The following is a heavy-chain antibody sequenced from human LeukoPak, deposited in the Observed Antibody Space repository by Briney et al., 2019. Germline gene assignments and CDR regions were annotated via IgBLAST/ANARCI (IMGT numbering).Heavy chain of an antibody. CDR1: GFTFDDYA. CDR2: INWNSGST. D-gene: IGHD5/OR15-5a*01. Sequence: GGSLRLSCAASGFTFDDYAMHWVRQAPGKGLEWVSGINWNSGSTGYADSVKGRFTISRDNAKNSLYLQMNSLRAEDTAFYYCAKDTHNIVSNIDYWGQGTLVTVSS. J-gene: IGHJ4*02. CDR3: AKDTHNIVSNIDY. V-gene: IGHV3-9*01.